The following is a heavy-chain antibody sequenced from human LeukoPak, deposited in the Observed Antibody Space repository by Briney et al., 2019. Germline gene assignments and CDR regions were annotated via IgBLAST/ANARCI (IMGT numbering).Heavy chain of an antibody. Sequence: GGSLRLSCAASGFIFNHHAMHWVRQAPGKGLEWVAVIWSDKSNRFYGDSVRGRFTISRDDSRKTVYLQMERMAAEDTAIYYCAKDAQRGLDYSNSLEYWGQGALVTVAS. CDR3: AKDAQRGLDYSNSLEY. V-gene: IGHV3-33*06. J-gene: IGHJ4*02. D-gene: IGHD4-11*01. CDR1: GFIFNHHA. CDR2: IWSDKSNR.